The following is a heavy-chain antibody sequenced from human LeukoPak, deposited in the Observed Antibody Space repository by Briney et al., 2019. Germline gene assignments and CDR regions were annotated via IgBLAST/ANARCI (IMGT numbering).Heavy chain of an antibody. CDR1: GYTFTGYY. Sequence: ASVKVSCKASGYTFTGYYMHWVRQAPGQGLEWMGWINPNSGGTNYAQKFQGRVTMTRDTSISTAYMELSRLRSDDTAVYYCARVALMGVDTAMAFDYWGQGTLVTVSS. J-gene: IGHJ4*02. V-gene: IGHV1-2*02. D-gene: IGHD5-18*01. CDR3: ARVALMGVDTAMAFDY. CDR2: INPNSGGT.